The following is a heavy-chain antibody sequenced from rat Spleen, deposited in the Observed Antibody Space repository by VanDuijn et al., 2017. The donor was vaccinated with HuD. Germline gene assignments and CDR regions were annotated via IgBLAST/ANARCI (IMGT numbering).Heavy chain of an antibody. J-gene: IGHJ3*01. CDR2: ISSDGDNT. D-gene: IGHD1-11*01. CDR3: TRHGGLRNWFAY. CDR1: GLTFSDCD. Sequence: EVQLVESGGGLVQPGRSLKISCAVSGLTFSDCDMAWVRQAPTKGLEWIASISSDGDNTYYRNSVKGRFTISRDNAKNTQYLQRDSLRSEDTATYYCTRHGGLRNWFAYWGQGTLVTVSS. V-gene: IGHV5S13*01.